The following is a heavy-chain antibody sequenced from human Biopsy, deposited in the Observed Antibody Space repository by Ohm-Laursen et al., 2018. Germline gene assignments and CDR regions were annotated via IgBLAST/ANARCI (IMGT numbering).Heavy chain of an antibody. CDR1: GYTFSGYY. CDR2: INPDSGVT. Sequence: GASVKVSCKASGYTFSGYYMHWVRQAPGQGLEWMGWINPDSGVTNYAQKFQGRVTMTRDTSISTAYMELGRLGSDDTAVYYCARDKYRSWNYFDNWGQGSLVTVSS. CDR3: ARDKYRSWNYFDN. V-gene: IGHV1-2*02. J-gene: IGHJ4*02. D-gene: IGHD6-19*01.